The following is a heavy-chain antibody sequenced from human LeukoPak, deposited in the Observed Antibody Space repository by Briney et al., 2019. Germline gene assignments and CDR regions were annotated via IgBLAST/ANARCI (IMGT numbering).Heavy chain of an antibody. CDR1: GFTFSTYA. Sequence: PGGSLRLSCAASGFTFSTYAMTWVRQAPGKGLEWVAAVTSDGRWTNYADSVKGRFTISRDNSKNTLYLQMNSLRAEDTAVYYCAKFGVAAADSTWGQGTLVTVSS. CDR2: VTSDGRWT. J-gene: IGHJ5*02. D-gene: IGHD6-13*01. V-gene: IGHV3-23*01. CDR3: AKFGVAAADST.